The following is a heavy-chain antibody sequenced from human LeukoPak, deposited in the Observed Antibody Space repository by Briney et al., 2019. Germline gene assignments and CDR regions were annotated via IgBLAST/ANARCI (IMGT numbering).Heavy chain of an antibody. CDR3: AKGTGYNYGGALDY. J-gene: IGHJ4*02. V-gene: IGHV3-30*18. CDR2: ISYDGTNE. CDR1: RSTFNNYG. D-gene: IGHD5-18*01. Sequence: GGSLRLSCAASRSTFNNYGTHWVRQTPGKGLEWVAVISYDGTNEYYADSVKGRFTISRDNSKNTLYLQMNSLRTEDTAVYYCAKGTGYNYGGALDYWGQGTLVTVSS.